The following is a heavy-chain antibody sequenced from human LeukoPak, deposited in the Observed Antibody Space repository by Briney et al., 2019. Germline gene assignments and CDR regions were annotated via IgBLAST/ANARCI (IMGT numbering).Heavy chain of an antibody. V-gene: IGHV3-48*03. D-gene: IGHD3-22*01. CDR1: GFTFSSYE. CDR3: AREEYYYDRSGFYIRYFDY. CDR2: ISHGTTAR. J-gene: IGHJ4*02. Sequence: AGGSLRLSCAASGFTFSSYEMNWVRQAPGKGLGWVSYISHGTTARYYADSVKGRFTISRDDAKNSLYLQMNSLRAEDTAVYYCAREEYYYDRSGFYIRYFDYWGLGTLVTVSS.